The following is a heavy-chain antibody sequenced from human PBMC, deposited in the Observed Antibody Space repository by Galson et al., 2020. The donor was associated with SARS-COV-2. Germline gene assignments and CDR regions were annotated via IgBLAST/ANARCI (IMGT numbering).Heavy chain of an antibody. V-gene: IGHV4-30-4*08. CDR1: GVSIGTVHNY. D-gene: IGHD3-9*01. CDR3: VNERALGEYFYFDP. Sequence: SETLSPTCAVSGVSIGTVHNYWTWIRQTPGKGLEYPGYIYYTGRTYYNPSLRTRLTISLDTSKNHFSLRLTSLTASDTATYYGVNERALGEYFYFDPWGQGTLVIVSS. CDR2: IYYTGRT. J-gene: IGHJ5*02.